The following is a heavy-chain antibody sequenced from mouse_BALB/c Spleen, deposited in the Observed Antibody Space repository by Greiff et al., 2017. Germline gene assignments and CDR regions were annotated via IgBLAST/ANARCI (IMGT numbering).Heavy chain of an antibody. V-gene: IGHV5-6-5*01. CDR2: ISSGGST. CDR3: ARDNYDYDGAY. J-gene: IGHJ3*01. CDR1: GFTFSSYA. D-gene: IGHD2-4*01. Sequence: EVKLMESGGGLVKPGGSLKLSCAASGFTFSSYAMSWVRQTPEKRLEWVASISSGGSTYYPDSVKGRFTISRDNARNILYLQMSSLRSEDTAMYYGARDNYDYDGAYWGQGTLVTVSA.